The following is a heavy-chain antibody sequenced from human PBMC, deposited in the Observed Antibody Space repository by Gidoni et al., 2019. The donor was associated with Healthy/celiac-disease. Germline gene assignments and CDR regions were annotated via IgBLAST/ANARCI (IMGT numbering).Heavy chain of an antibody. J-gene: IGHJ6*03. Sequence: EVQLVQSGAEVKKPGESLKISCKGSGYSFTSYWIGWVRQMPGKGLEWMGIIYPGDSDTRYSPSFQGQVTISADKSISTAYLQWSSLKASDTAMYYCARQGDGYNSNYYYYYYMDVWGKGTTVTVSS. D-gene: IGHD5-12*01. CDR3: ARQGDGYNSNYYYYYYMDV. CDR2: IYPGDSDT. V-gene: IGHV5-51*01. CDR1: GYSFTSYW.